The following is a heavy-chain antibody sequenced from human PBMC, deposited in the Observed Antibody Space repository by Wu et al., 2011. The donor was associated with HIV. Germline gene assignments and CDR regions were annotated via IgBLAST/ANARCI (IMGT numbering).Heavy chain of an antibody. CDR2: ISAYNGDT. CDR1: GYTFTSYG. D-gene: IGHD2-2*01. Sequence: QVQLVQSGAEVKKPGASVKVSCKASGYTFTSYGISWVRQAPGQGLEWMGWISAYNGDTNYAQKLQGRVTMTTDTSTSTAYMELRSLRSDDTAVYYCARDSSTVPYQLQHEPYYYYYMDVWGQRTTVTVSS. J-gene: IGHJ6*03. CDR3: ARDSSTVPYQLQHEPYYYYYMDV. V-gene: IGHV1-18*01.